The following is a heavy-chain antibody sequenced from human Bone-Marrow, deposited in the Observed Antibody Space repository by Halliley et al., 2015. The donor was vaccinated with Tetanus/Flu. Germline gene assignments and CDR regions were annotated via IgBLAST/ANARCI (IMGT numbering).Heavy chain of an antibody. V-gene: IGHV3-73*01. J-gene: IGHJ4*02. CDR1: GFSFSGST. D-gene: IGHD3-22*01. CDR2: IRTKANSYAT. Sequence: SLRLSCAASGFSFSGSTMHWVRQASGKGLEWVGRIRTKANSYATVYAVSVKGRFTISRDDSKNTAYLQMNSLKTEDTAVYYCARHGIIDYYDSSGLAYFDQWGQGTLVTVSS. CDR3: ARHGIIDYYDSSGLAYFDQ.